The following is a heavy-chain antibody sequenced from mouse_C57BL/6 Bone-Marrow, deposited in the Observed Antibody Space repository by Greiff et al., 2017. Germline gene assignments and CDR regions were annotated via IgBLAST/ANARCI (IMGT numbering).Heavy chain of an antibody. CDR1: GYTFPSYW. Sequence: VQLQQPGAELVKPGASVKLSCKASGYTFPSYWMHWVKQRPGQGLEWIGMIHPNSGSTNYNAKFQSKATLTVDKSSSTAYMQLSSLTYEDSAVFYCSRPYYCASSYWYCDVWGTGTTVTVSA. CDR2: IHPNSGST. V-gene: IGHV1-64*01. CDR3: SRPYYCASSYWYCDV. D-gene: IGHD1-1*01. J-gene: IGHJ1*03.